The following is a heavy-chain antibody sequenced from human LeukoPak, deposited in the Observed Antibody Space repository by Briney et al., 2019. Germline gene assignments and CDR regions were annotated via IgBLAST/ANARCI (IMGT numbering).Heavy chain of an antibody. CDR1: GFTFSSYG. Sequence: GSLRLSCAASGFTFSSYGMHWVRQAPGKGLEWVSYISSSSSTIYYADSVKGRFTISRDNAKNSLYLQMNSLRAEDTAVYYCARDLPTYYYDSSGPDAFDIWGQGTMVTVSS. CDR3: ARDLPTYYYDSSGPDAFDI. J-gene: IGHJ3*02. V-gene: IGHV3-48*01. D-gene: IGHD3-22*01. CDR2: ISSSSSTI.